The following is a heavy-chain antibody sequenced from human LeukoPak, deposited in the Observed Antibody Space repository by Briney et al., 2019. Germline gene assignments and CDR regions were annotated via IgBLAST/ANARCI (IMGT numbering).Heavy chain of an antibody. Sequence: GGSLRLSCAASGFTFDDYAMHWVRQAPGKGLEWVSGISWNSGSIGYADSVKGRFTISRDNAKNSLYLQMNSLRAEDTAVYYCARDPGYGGNSVDYWGQGTLVTVSS. CDR1: GFTFDDYA. V-gene: IGHV3-9*01. CDR3: ARDPGYGGNSVDY. J-gene: IGHJ4*02. CDR2: ISWNSGSI. D-gene: IGHD4-23*01.